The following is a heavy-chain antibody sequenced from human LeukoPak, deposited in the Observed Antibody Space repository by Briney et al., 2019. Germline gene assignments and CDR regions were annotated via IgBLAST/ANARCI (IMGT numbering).Heavy chain of an antibody. CDR3: VRRGSVWGDH. CDR1: GFIFSNYW. Sequence: PGGSLRLSCAGSGFIFSNYWLSWVRQAPGKGLGWVANINQDGSQIYYVDSVKGRFTISRDNAKNSLCLQMNSLRAEDTAVYYCVRRGSVWGDHWGQGTLVSGSS. V-gene: IGHV3-7*01. CDR2: INQDGSQI. J-gene: IGHJ4*02. D-gene: IGHD7-27*01.